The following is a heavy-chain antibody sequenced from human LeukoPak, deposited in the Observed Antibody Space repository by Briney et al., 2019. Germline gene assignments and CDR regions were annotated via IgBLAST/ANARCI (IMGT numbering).Heavy chain of an antibody. D-gene: IGHD4-23*01. CDR1: GFTVSSNY. V-gene: IGHV3-53*01. CDR3: ARVGGPYYYAMDI. Sequence: GGSLRLSYAASGFTVSSNYMSWVRQAPGKGLEWVSVIYSGGSTYYADSVKGRFTISRDNSKNTLYLQMNSLRAEDTAVYYCARVGGPYYYAMDIWGQGTTVTVSS. CDR2: IYSGGST. J-gene: IGHJ6*02.